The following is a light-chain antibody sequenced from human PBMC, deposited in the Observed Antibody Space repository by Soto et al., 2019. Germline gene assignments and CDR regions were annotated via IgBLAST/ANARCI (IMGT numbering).Light chain of an antibody. CDR2: DAS. V-gene: IGKV3-11*01. J-gene: IGKJ1*01. CDR1: QSISNY. CDR3: QQRSNWPRT. Sequence: EIVLTQSPATLSLSPLERSTLCCVASQSISNYLAWYQQKPGQAPRLLIYDASNRATGIPARFSGSGSGTDFTLTISSLEPEDFAVYYCQQRSNWPRTFGHGTKVDIK.